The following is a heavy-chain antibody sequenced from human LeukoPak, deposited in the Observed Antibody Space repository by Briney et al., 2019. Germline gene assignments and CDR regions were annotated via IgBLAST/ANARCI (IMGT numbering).Heavy chain of an antibody. CDR1: GFPFRDHA. J-gene: IGHJ6*02. V-gene: IGHV3-49*04. CDR3: VRNSRTYRGYGLDV. CDR2: IRTNPNGATV. D-gene: IGHD2/OR15-2a*01. Sequence: GGSLRLSCTASGFPFRDHAMSWVRQAPGKGLEWVGFIRTNPNGATVEYAASVKARFTISRDDSKNIAYLEMNSLKTEDTAVYYCVRNSRTYRGYGLDVWGQGTTVTVSS.